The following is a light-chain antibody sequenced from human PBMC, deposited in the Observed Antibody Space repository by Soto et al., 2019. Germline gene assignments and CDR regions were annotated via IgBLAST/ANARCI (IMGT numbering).Light chain of an antibody. J-gene: IGLJ1*01. CDR1: SSNIGAGYD. Sequence: HSVLTQPPSVSGAPGQRVTISCTGSSSNIGAGYDVHWYQQLPGTAPKLLIYGNSNRPSGVPDRFSGSKSGTSASLAITGLQAEDEADYYCQSYDSSLTSIVFGTGTKVTVL. CDR2: GNS. V-gene: IGLV1-40*01. CDR3: QSYDSSLTSIV.